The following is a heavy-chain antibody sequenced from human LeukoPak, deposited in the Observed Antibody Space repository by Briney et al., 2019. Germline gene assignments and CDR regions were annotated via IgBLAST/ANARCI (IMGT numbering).Heavy chain of an antibody. Sequence: GGSLRLSCAASGFTVSSNYMSWVRQAPGKGLEWVSVIYSGGSTYYADSVKGRFTISRHNSKNTLYLQMNSLRAEDTAVYYCASSKFSLQNAFDIWGQGTMVTVSS. CDR1: GFTVSSNY. V-gene: IGHV3-53*04. J-gene: IGHJ3*02. CDR3: ASSKFSLQNAFDI. D-gene: IGHD3-3*01. CDR2: IYSGGST.